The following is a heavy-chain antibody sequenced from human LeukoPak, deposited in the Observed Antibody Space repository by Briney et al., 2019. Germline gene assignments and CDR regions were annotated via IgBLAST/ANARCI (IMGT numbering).Heavy chain of an antibody. CDR1: GYSFTSYW. CDR2: IDPSDSYT. Sequence: GESLKISCKGSGYSFTSYWISWVRQMPGKGLEWMGRIDPSDSYTNYSPSFQGHVTISADKSISTAYLQWSSLKASDTAMYYCARHSTNVVVTAITFSDAFDIWGQGTMVTVSS. V-gene: IGHV5-10-1*01. J-gene: IGHJ3*02. CDR3: ARHSTNVVVTAITFSDAFDI. D-gene: IGHD2-21*02.